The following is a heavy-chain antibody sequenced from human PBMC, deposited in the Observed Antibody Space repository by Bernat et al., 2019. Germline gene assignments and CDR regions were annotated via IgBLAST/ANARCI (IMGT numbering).Heavy chain of an antibody. Sequence: EVQLVESGGDLVQPGGSLRLSCAVSGFTVSNNHVSWVRQAPGKGLEWVSFILNTGTTHYADSVKGRFTISRDSSKNMVYLQMNSVRGDDTAVYYCMGYGGNSVWGQGTPVTGSS. CDR3: MGYGGNSV. J-gene: IGHJ4*02. CDR2: ILNTGTT. D-gene: IGHD2-21*02. CDR1: GFTVSNNH. V-gene: IGHV3-66*01.